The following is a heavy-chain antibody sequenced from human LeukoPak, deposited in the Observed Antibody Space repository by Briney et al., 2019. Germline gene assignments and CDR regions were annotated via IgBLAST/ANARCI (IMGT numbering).Heavy chain of an antibody. D-gene: IGHD3-10*01. CDR3: ARGHVPGSVRHWDY. Sequence: GGSLRLSCAPSGFTFSSHWVHWVRRAPEKGLVWVSRIISEGRIRNYADSVKGRFTIFRDNPKNTLYLRMNSVRAEDTAIYYCARGHVPGSVRHWDYWGQGAQVTVSS. CDR1: GFTFSSHW. CDR2: IISEGRIR. J-gene: IGHJ4*02. V-gene: IGHV3-74*01.